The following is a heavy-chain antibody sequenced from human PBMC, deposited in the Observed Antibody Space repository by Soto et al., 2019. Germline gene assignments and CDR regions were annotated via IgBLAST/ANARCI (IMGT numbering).Heavy chain of an antibody. V-gene: IGHV1-2*04. J-gene: IGHJ6*03. CDR3: ARGAGSGSYHYYYYYMDV. D-gene: IGHD3-10*01. Sequence: ASVKVSCKASGYTFTGYYMHWVRQATGQGLEWMGWINPNSGGTNYAQKFQGWVTMTRDTSISTAYMELSRLRSDDTAVYYCARGAGSGSYHYYYYYMDVWGKGTTVTVSS. CDR1: GYTFTGYY. CDR2: INPNSGGT.